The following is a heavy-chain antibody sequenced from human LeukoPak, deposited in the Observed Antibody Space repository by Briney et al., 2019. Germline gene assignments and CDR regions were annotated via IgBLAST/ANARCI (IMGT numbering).Heavy chain of an antibody. CDR3: AKKKSGWYYFDY. CDR1: GFTFSSHA. V-gene: IGHV3-23*01. D-gene: IGHD6-19*01. CDR2: ISGSGGST. J-gene: IGHJ4*02. Sequence: GGSLRLSCAASGFTFSSHAMSWVRQAPGKGLEWVSDISGSGGSTYYADSVKGRFTISRDNSKNTLYPQMNSLRAEDTAVYYCAKKKSGWYYFDYWGQGTLVTVSS.